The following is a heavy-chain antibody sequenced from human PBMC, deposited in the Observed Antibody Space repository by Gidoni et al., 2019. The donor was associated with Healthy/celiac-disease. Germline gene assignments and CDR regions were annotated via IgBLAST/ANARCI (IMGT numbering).Heavy chain of an antibody. V-gene: IGHV1-8*01. CDR3: ARGRVAYCTNGVCYRGGYYYYYGMDV. CDR2: MNPNSGNT. CDR1: GYTFTSYA. Sequence: QVQLVQSGAEVKKPGASVKVSCKASGYTFTSYAINWVRQATGQGLEWMGWMNPNSGNTGYAQKFQGRVTMTRNTSISTAYMELSSLRSEDTAVYYCARGRVAYCTNGVCYRGGYYYYYGMDVWGQGTTVTVSS. J-gene: IGHJ6*02. D-gene: IGHD2-8*01.